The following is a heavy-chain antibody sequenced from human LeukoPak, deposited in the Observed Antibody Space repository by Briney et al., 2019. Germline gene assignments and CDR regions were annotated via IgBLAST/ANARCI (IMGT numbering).Heavy chain of an antibody. D-gene: IGHD3-3*01. CDR2: IRYDGSNK. CDR3: AKGVRFLEWSPFDY. Sequence: PGGSLRLSCAASGFTFSSYGMHWVRQAPGKGLEWVAFIRYDGSNKYYADSVKGRFTISRDNSKNTLYLQMNSLRAEDTAVYYYAKGVRFLEWSPFDYWGEGTLVTVSS. J-gene: IGHJ4*02. V-gene: IGHV3-30*02. CDR1: GFTFSSYG.